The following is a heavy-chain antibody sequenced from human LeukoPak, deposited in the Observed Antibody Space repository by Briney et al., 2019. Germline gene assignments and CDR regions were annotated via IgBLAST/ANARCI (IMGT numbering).Heavy chain of an antibody. CDR1: GFTFNIYG. D-gene: IGHD5-24*01. CDR3: ARATRQGYDY. J-gene: IGHJ4*02. CDR2: IGHRSVDI. Sequence: GGSLRLSCAASGFTFNIYGMNWVRQAPGKGSEWVSYIGHRSVDIHYRDSAKGRFTVSRDNARNSLYLQMNSLRVDDTAVYYCARATRQGYDYWGRGTLVTVSS. V-gene: IGHV3-21*05.